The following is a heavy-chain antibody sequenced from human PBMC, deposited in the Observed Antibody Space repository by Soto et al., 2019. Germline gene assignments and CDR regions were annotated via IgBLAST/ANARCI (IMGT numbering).Heavy chain of an antibody. Sequence: GGSLRLSCAASGLTFSSYSMNWVRQDPGKGLEWVSSISSSSSYIYYADSVKGRFTISRDNAKNSLYLQMNSLRAEDTAVYYCARDLADYDSSGYYYGLFDYWGQGTLVTVSS. V-gene: IGHV3-21*01. D-gene: IGHD3-22*01. CDR2: ISSSSSYI. CDR1: GLTFSSYS. CDR3: ARDLADYDSSGYYYGLFDY. J-gene: IGHJ4*02.